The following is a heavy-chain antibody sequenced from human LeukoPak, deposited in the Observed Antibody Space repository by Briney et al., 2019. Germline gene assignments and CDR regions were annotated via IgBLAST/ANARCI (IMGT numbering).Heavy chain of an antibody. CDR2: IYTSGST. D-gene: IGHD3-3*01. CDR3: ARSVLLWSGYPLDY. CDR1: GGFISSSSYY. J-gene: IGHJ4*02. Sequence: PSETLSLTCTVSGGFISSSSYYWGWIRQPPGKGLEWIGRIYTSGSTNYNPSLKSRVTISVDTSKNQFSLKLSSVTAADTAVYYCARSVLLWSGYPLDYWGQGTLVTVSS. V-gene: IGHV4-61*02.